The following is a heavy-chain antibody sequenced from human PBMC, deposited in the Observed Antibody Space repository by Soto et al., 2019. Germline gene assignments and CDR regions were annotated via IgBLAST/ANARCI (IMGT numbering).Heavy chain of an antibody. CDR1: GGTFSSYA. CDR2: IIPIFGTA. J-gene: IGHJ6*02. D-gene: IGHD2-15*01. V-gene: IGHV1-69*13. CDR3: ARDAVVAGYYYYNGMDV. Sequence: SVKVSCKASGGTFSSYAISWVRQAPGQGLEWMGGIIPIFGTANYAQKVEGRVTITADESTSTAYMELSSLRSEDTAVYSCARDAVVAGYYYYNGMDVWGQGTTVTVSS.